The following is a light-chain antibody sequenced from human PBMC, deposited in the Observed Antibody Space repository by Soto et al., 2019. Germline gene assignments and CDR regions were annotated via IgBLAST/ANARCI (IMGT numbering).Light chain of an antibody. CDR1: QSVSSNK. Sequence: EIVLTQSPGTLSLSPGERATLSCRASQSVSSNKLAWYQQKPGQAPRLLIYAASSRATGIPDRFSGSGSGTDFTLTISRLEPEDFAVYYCQQYGSSLGAFGPGTKVDIK. CDR3: QQYGSSLGA. J-gene: IGKJ3*01. V-gene: IGKV3-20*01. CDR2: AAS.